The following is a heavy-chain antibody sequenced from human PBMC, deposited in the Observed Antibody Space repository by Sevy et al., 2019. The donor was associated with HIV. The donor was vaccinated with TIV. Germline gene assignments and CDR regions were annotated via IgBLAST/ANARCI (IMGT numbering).Heavy chain of an antibody. J-gene: IGHJ4*02. CDR3: TAGPVAF. V-gene: IGHV3-15*01. CDR1: GFTFSNAW. Sequence: GGSLRLSCTASGFTFSNAWMTWVRQTPERGLEWVALIKPITDAGTTDYAAPVQGRITISSDDSKNTVYLQLNSLKTEDTAVYYCTAGPVAFWGQGTLVTVSS. CDR2: IKPITDAGTT.